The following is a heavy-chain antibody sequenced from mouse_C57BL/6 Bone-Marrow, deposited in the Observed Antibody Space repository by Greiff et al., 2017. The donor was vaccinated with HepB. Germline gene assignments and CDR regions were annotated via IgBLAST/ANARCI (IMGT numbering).Heavy chain of an antibody. J-gene: IGHJ2*01. Sequence: QVQLQQSGPELVKPGASVKISCKASGYSFTSYYIHWVKQRPGQGLEWIGWIYPGSGNTKYNEKFKGKATLTADTSSSTAYMQLSSLTSKDCAVYYCATAQADYWGQGTTLTVSS. CDR1: GYSFTSYY. CDR2: IYPGSGNT. V-gene: IGHV1-66*01. CDR3: ATAQADY. D-gene: IGHD3-2*02.